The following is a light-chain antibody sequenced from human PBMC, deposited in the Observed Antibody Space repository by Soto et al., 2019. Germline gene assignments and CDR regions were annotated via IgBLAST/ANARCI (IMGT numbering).Light chain of an antibody. Sequence: EIVMTQSPATLSVSPGERATLSCRASQSVSSNLAWYQQKPGQAPRLLIYGASTRATGIPARFSGSGSGTEFTLTISSLQSEDFATYYCQQSYSTPALLFGGGTKVEIK. V-gene: IGKV3-15*01. CDR2: GAS. CDR3: QQSYSTPALL. CDR1: QSVSSN. J-gene: IGKJ4*01.